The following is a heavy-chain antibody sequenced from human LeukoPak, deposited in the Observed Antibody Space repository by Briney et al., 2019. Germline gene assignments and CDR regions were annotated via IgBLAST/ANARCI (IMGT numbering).Heavy chain of an antibody. D-gene: IGHD3-3*01. CDR1: GFTFSTYA. CDR2: ISGSDSST. CDR3: AKGDSFWSGLSDY. Sequence: GGSLRLSCAPSGFTFSTYAMSWVRQAPGKGLEWVSAISGSDSSTYYADSVKGRFTISRDSSKNTLYLQMNSLRAEDTAVYYCAKGDSFWSGLSDYWGQGTLVTVSS. J-gene: IGHJ4*02. V-gene: IGHV3-23*01.